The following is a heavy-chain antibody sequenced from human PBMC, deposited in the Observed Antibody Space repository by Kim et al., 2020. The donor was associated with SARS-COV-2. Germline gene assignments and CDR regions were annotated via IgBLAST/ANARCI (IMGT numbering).Heavy chain of an antibody. CDR1: GYTFTSYA. V-gene: IGHV1-3*01. CDR3: ARGPTNSYGNDY. D-gene: IGHD5-18*01. Sequence: ASVKVSCKASGYTFTSYAMHWVRQAPGQRLEWMGWINAGNGNTKYSQKFQGRVTITRDTSASTAYMELSSLRSEDTAVYYCARGPTNSYGNDYWGQGTLVTVSS. J-gene: IGHJ4*02. CDR2: INAGNGNT.